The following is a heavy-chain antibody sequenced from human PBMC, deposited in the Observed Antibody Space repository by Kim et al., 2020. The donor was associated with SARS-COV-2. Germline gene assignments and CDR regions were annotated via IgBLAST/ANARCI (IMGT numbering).Heavy chain of an antibody. D-gene: IGHD2-8*02. Sequence: GGSLRLSCAASGFIFSSYEMNWVRQAPGQGLEWVSYISGYGSDMYYADSVKGRFTIFRDNAKNSLYLQMSSLRAEDTAIYYCARDWWSRAGFDCWGQGTL. J-gene: IGHJ4*02. CDR2: ISGYGSDM. CDR1: GFIFSSYE. CDR3: ARDWWSRAGFDC. V-gene: IGHV3-48*03.